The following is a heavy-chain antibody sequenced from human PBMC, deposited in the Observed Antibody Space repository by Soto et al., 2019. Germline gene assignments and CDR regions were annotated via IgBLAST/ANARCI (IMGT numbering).Heavy chain of an antibody. V-gene: IGHV4-59*08. Sequence: SETLSLTCTVSGGSISSYYWSWIRQPPGKGLEWIGYIYYSGSTNYNPSLKSRVTISVDTSKNQFSLKLSSVTAADTAVYYCASLHSSGWYSDFDYWGQGTLVTVSS. CDR2: IYYSGST. D-gene: IGHD6-19*01. CDR3: ASLHSSGWYSDFDY. CDR1: GGSISSYY. J-gene: IGHJ4*02.